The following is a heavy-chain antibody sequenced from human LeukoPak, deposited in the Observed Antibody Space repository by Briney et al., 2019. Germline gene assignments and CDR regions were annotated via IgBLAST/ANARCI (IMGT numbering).Heavy chain of an antibody. V-gene: IGHV3-30*01. D-gene: IGHD3-10*01. CDR3: ARDSTYYYDSGSSGPHYFDN. CDR2: ISSGGTYE. J-gene: IGHJ4*02. Sequence: GGSLRLSCAASGFTFSNYAVHWVRQAPGKGLEWVSLISSGGTYEYYADSVKGRFTISRDNSKNTLYLQLNSLRAEDTAVYYCARDSTYYYDSGSSGPHYFDNWGQGTLVTVSS. CDR1: GFTFSNYA.